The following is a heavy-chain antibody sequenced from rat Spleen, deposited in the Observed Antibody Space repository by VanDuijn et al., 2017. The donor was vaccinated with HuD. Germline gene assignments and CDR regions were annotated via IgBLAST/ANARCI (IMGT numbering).Heavy chain of an antibody. V-gene: IGHV2-15*01. Sequence: QVQLKESGPGLVQPSQTLSLTCTVSGFSLTTYHVSWVRQPPGESLVWMGTMWAGGGTSYNSAVQSRLSVSRDISKSQVFLKMNSLQTEDIATYYCARDGDGSLYYFDYWGQGVMVTVSS. J-gene: IGHJ2*01. D-gene: IGHD1-3*01. CDR2: MWAGGGT. CDR3: ARDGDGSLYYFDY. CDR1: GFSLTTYH.